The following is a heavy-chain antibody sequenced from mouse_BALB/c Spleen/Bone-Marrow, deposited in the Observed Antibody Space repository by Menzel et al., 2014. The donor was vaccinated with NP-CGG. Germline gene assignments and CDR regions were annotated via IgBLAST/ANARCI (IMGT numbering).Heavy chain of an antibody. V-gene: IGHV1S135*01. Sequence: VQLKESGPELVKPGASVKVSCKASGYTFTNYNMYWVKQSHGKSLEWIGYIDPYSGGSRYNQNFKGKATLTVDKSSSTAYMHLNSLTSEGSAVYYCARRVYYDYYAMDYWGQGTSVTVSS. J-gene: IGHJ4*01. CDR2: IDPYSGGS. D-gene: IGHD1-1*01. CDR3: ARRVYYDYYAMDY. CDR1: GYTFTNYN.